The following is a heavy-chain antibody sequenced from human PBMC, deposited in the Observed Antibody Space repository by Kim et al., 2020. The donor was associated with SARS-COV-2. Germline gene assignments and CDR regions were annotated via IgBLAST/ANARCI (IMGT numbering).Heavy chain of an antibody. CDR2: ISSSSSTI. Sequence: GGSLRLSCAASGFTFSSYSMNWVRQAPGKGLEWVSYISSSSSTIYYADSVKGRFTISRDNAKNSLYVQMNSLRDEDTAVYYCARDGGFYDSGYDPIYYYYYDMGVWGQGTTVTVSS. CDR3: ARDGGFYDSGYDPIYYYYYDMGV. J-gene: IGHJ6*02. CDR1: GFTFSSYS. V-gene: IGHV3-48*02. D-gene: IGHD5-12*01.